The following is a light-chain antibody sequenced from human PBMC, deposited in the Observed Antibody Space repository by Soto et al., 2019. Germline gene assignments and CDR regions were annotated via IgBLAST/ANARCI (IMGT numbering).Light chain of an antibody. J-gene: IGLJ1*01. CDR3: SSYTSTMTNV. CDR1: SSDVGGFNS. V-gene: IGLV2-14*03. CDR2: DVV. Sequence: QSALPQPASVSGSPGQSITITCTGTSSDVGGFNSVSWYQLRPGTAPKLILYDVVDRPSGVSYRFSGSKSGNTASLTLSGLQAADEADYFCSSYTSTMTNVFGSGTKVTVL.